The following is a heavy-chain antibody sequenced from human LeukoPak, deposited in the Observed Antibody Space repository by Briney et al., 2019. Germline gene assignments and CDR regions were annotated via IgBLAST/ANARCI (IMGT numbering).Heavy chain of an antibody. J-gene: IGHJ4*02. D-gene: IGHD1-26*01. CDR1: GFSISSGYY. V-gene: IGHV4-38-2*02. Sequence: SETLSLTCTVSGFSISSGYYWAWIRQPPGKRLEWIGSVYHTGGTYYNPSLKSRVTISVDTSRNQFSLRLSSVTAADTAVYYCAREEGATQDANWGQGTLVLVSS. CDR3: AREEGATQDAN. CDR2: VYHTGGT.